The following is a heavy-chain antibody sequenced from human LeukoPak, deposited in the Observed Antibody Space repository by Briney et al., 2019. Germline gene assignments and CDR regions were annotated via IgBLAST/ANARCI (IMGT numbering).Heavy chain of an antibody. CDR1: GGTFSSYA. V-gene: IGHV1-69*05. J-gene: IGHJ3*02. D-gene: IGHD3-22*01. Sequence: GSSVKVSCKASGGTFSSYAISWVRQAPGQGLEWMGGIIPIFGTANYAQKFQGRVTITTDESTSTAYMEPSSLRSEDTAVYYCAKDEKGYYHDTSGYPDAFDIWGQGTMVTVSS. CDR3: AKDEKGYYHDTSGYPDAFDI. CDR2: IIPIFGTA.